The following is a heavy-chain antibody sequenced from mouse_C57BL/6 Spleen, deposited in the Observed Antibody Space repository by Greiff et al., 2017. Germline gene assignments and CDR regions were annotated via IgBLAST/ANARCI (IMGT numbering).Heavy chain of an antibody. CDR2: INPNNGGT. CDR3: ARYPLYEDYYAMDY. J-gene: IGHJ4*01. CDR1: GYPFTDYN. D-gene: IGHD2-3*01. V-gene: IGHV1-18*01. Sequence: VQLQQSGPELVKPGASVKLPCKASGYPFTDYNMDWVKQSHGKSLEWIGDINPNNGGTIYNQKFKGKATLTVDKSSSTAYMELRSLTSEDTAVYYCARYPLYEDYYAMDYWGQGTSVTVSS.